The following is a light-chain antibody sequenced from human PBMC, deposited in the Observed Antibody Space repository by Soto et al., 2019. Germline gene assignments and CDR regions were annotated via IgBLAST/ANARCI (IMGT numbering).Light chain of an antibody. J-gene: IGKJ1*01. Sequence: DIQMTQSPSTLSASVGDRVTITCRASQTISNWLAWYQQKAGKAPKLLIYAASSLQSGVPSRFSGSGSGTDFTLTISSLQPEDFATYYCQQSYSTLPWTFGQGTKVDIK. CDR3: QQSYSTLPWT. V-gene: IGKV1-39*01. CDR2: AAS. CDR1: QTISNW.